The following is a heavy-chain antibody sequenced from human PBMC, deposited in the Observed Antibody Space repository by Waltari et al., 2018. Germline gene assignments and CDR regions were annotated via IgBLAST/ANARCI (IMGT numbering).Heavy chain of an antibody. CDR1: GFPFSTYA. V-gene: IGHV3-23*01. CDR3: AKSSSSGSARGNWFDP. Sequence: EVQLLESGVGLVQPGGSLRLSWAASGFPFSTYALTWVRHAPGKGVEWVSGISAIGSSTYYADSVKGRFTISRDNSKNILYLQMNTLRAEDTAVYYCAKSSSSGSARGNWFDPWGQGTLVTVSS. J-gene: IGHJ5*02. D-gene: IGHD6-19*01. CDR2: ISAIGSST.